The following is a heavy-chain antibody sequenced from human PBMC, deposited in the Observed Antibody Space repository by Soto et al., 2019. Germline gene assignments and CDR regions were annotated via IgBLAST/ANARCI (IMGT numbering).Heavy chain of an antibody. J-gene: IGHJ4*02. CDR3: AHRANGYSHGWYWGFDY. V-gene: IGHV2-5*02. D-gene: IGHD6-19*01. CDR2: IYWDDDK. CDR1: GFSLSTSGVG. Sequence: QITLKESGPTLVKPTQTLTLTCTFSGFSLSTSGVGVGWIRQPPGKALECLALIYWDDDKRYSPSLRSRLTITKDTSKNQVVLTMTNMDPVDTATYYCAHRANGYSHGWYWGFDYWGQGTLVTVSS.